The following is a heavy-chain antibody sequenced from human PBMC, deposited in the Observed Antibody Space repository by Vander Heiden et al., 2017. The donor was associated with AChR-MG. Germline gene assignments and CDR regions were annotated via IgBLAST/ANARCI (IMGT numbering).Heavy chain of an antibody. CDR2: ISYDGSNK. V-gene: IGHV3-30-3*01. Sequence: QVQLVESGGGVVQPGRSLWLPCAASGFTFSSYAMHWVRQAPGKGLEWGAVISYDGSNKYYADSVKGRFTISRDNSKNTLYLQMNSLRAEDTAVYYCARGTIRGAFDIWGQGTMVTVSS. CDR1: GFTFSSYA. D-gene: IGHD1-7*01. J-gene: IGHJ3*02. CDR3: ARGTIRGAFDI.